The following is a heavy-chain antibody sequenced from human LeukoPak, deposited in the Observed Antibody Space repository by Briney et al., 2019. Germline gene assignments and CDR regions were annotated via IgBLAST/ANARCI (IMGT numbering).Heavy chain of an antibody. Sequence: SETLSLTCTVSGGSISSGGYYWSWIRQPPGKGLEWIGYIYHSGSTYYNPSLKSRVTISVDRSKNQFSLKLSSVTAADTAVYYCASSSTPYYYGSGNSPLCYYWGQGTLVTVSS. CDR3: ASSSTPYYYGSGNSPLCYY. CDR1: GGSISSGGYY. CDR2: IYHSGST. D-gene: IGHD3-10*01. J-gene: IGHJ4*02. V-gene: IGHV4-30-2*01.